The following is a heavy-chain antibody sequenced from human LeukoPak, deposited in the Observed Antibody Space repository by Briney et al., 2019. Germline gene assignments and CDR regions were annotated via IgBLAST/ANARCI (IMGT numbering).Heavy chain of an antibody. Sequence: GGSLRLSCAASGFTFSRYEMNWVRQAPGRGLEWVSYISSSGSTIYYADSVKGRFTISRHNAKNSLYLQMNSLRAEDTAVYYCARDKGDWALYTWGQGTLVTASS. D-gene: IGHD2-2*02. V-gene: IGHV3-48*03. CDR3: ARDKGDWALYT. CDR2: ISSSGSTI. CDR1: GFTFSRYE. J-gene: IGHJ4*02.